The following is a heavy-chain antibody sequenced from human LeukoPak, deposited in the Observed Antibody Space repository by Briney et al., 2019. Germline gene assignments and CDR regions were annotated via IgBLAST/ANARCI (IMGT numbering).Heavy chain of an antibody. Sequence: SVKVSCKASGYTFTGYYMHWVRQAPGQGLEWMGRINPNSGGANYAQKFQGRVTMTRDTSISTAYMELSRLRSDDTAVYYCATIAARLGYFDYWGQGTLVTVSS. D-gene: IGHD6-6*01. CDR3: ATIAARLGYFDY. V-gene: IGHV1-2*06. J-gene: IGHJ4*02. CDR2: INPNSGGA. CDR1: GYTFTGYY.